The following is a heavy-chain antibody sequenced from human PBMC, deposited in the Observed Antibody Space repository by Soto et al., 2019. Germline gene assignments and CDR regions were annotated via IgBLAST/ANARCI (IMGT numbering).Heavy chain of an antibody. CDR3: ARTTTVAGTPEFDY. D-gene: IGHD6-19*01. V-gene: IGHV3-74*03. Sequence: GGSPRLSCAASGLTFRSYWMHWVRQAPGKGLVWVSRINTDGSVAMYVDSVKGRFTISRDNSKNTLYLQLNSLRPEDTAVYYCARTTTVAGTPEFDYWGQGTLVTVSS. CDR2: INTDGSVA. J-gene: IGHJ4*02. CDR1: GLTFRSYW.